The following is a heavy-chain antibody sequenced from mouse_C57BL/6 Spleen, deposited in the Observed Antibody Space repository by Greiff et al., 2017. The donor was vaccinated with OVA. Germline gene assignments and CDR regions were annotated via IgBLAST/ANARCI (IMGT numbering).Heavy chain of an antibody. V-gene: IGHV3-1*01. CDR2: ISYSGST. D-gene: IGHD1-1*01. Sequence: EVQLLESGPGMVKPSQSLSLTCTVTGYSITSGYDWHWIRHFPGNKLEWMGYISYSGSTNYNPSLKSRISITHDTSKNHFFLKLNSVTTEDTATYYCARASLSLYAMDYWGQGTSVTVSS. CDR3: ARASLSLYAMDY. CDR1: GYSITSGYD. J-gene: IGHJ4*01.